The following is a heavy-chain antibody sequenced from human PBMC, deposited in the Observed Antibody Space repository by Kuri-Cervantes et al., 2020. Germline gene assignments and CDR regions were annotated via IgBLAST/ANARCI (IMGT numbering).Heavy chain of an antibody. CDR2: LYQSGSA. CDR1: GYSISNGYY. D-gene: IGHD3-3*01. J-gene: IGHJ3*02. V-gene: IGHV4-38-2*02. CDR3: ARDPFTYYDFWSGYYTGAFDI. Sequence: SETLSLTCAVSGYSISNGYYWGWIRQPPGTGLEWIGTLYQSGSAYHNPSLKSRVTISVDTSKNQFSLKLSSVTAADTAVYYCARDPFTYYDFWSGYYTGAFDIWGQGTMVTVSS.